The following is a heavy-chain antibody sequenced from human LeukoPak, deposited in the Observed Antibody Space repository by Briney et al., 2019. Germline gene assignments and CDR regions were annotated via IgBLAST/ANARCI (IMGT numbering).Heavy chain of an antibody. CDR1: GYSISSGYY. D-gene: IGHD3-22*01. CDR2: IYHSGST. Sequence: SETLSLTCTVSGYSISSGYYWGWIRQSPGKGLEWIGSIYHSGSTYYNPSLKSRVTISMDTTKNQFSLKLTSVTATDTAVYYCAGKYYYDSSGYFYVDWWGQGTLVTVSS. J-gene: IGHJ4*02. CDR3: AGKYYYDSSGYFYVDW. V-gene: IGHV4-38-2*02.